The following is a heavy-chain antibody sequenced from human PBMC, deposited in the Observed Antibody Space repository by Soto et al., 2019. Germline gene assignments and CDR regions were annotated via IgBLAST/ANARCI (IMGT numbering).Heavy chain of an antibody. CDR2: INSDGSST. CDR1: GFTFSSYS. CDR3: ARSVDFWSGYPLPDY. J-gene: IGHJ4*02. Sequence: GGSLRLSCAASGFTFSSYSMNWVRQAPGKGLVWVSRINSDGSSTSYADSVKGRFTISRDNAKNTLYLQMNSLRAEDTAVYYCARSVDFWSGYPLPDYWGQGTLVTVSS. V-gene: IGHV3-74*01. D-gene: IGHD3-3*01.